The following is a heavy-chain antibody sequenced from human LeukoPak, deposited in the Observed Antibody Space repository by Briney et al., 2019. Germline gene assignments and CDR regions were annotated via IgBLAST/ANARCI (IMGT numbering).Heavy chain of an antibody. CDR1: GGSISSYY. CDR2: IYYSGST. J-gene: IGHJ4*02. D-gene: IGHD2-15*01. V-gene: IGHV4-59*01. Sequence: SETLSLTCTVSGGSISSYYWSWIRQPPGKGLEWIGYIYYSGSTNYNPSLKSRVTISVDTSKNQFSLKLSSVTAADTAVYYCAGAGYCSGGSCYPAADFDYGGQGTLVTVSS. CDR3: AGAGYCSGGSCYPAADFDY.